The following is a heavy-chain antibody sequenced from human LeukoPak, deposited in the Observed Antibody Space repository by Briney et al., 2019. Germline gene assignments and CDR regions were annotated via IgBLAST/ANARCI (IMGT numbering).Heavy chain of an antibody. CDR2: ISAYNGNT. CDR3: ATAEPRRANYRFGAPATEY. J-gene: IGHJ4*02. CDR1: GYTFTSYD. V-gene: IGHV1-18*01. D-gene: IGHD3-10*01. Sequence: ASVKVSCKASGYTFTSYDINWVRQAPGQGLEWMGWISAYNGNTNYAQKLQGRVTMTTDTSTSTAYMELRSLRSEDTAVYYCATAEPRRANYRFGAPATEYWGQGTLVTVSS.